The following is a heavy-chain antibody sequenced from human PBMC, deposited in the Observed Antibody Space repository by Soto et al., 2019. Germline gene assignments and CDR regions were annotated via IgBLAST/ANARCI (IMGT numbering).Heavy chain of an antibody. D-gene: IGHD3-22*01. J-gene: IGHJ4*02. CDR2: IYYTGNT. Sequence: QVQLQESGPGLVKPSQTLSLTCTVSGGSISSGDYFWSWIRQPPGKGLEWIGYIYYTGNTDYNPSVKSRVTISLDTSKNQFSLKLSSVTAADTAVYYCVREFRPFYDNSGYSDYWGQGTLVTVSS. V-gene: IGHV4-30-4*01. CDR1: GGSISSGDYF. CDR3: VREFRPFYDNSGYSDY.